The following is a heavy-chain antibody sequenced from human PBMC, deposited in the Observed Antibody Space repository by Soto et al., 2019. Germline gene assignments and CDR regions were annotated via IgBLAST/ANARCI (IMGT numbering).Heavy chain of an antibody. CDR3: TTGAEASFYSSGYYYYYYGMDV. V-gene: IGHV3-15*07. CDR2: IKSKTDGGTT. Sequence: GGSLRLSCAASGFTFSNAWMNWVRQAPGKGLEWVGRIKSKTDGGTTDYAAPVKGRFTISRDDSKNTLYLQMNSLKTADTAVYYCTTGAEASFYSSGYYYYYYGMDVWGQGTTVTVSS. CDR1: GFTFSNAW. D-gene: IGHD3-22*01. J-gene: IGHJ6*02.